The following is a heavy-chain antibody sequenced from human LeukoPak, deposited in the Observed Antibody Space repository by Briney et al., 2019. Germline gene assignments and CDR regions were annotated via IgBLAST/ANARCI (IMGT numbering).Heavy chain of an antibody. Sequence: GGSLRPSCAASGFTFSSYSMNWVRQAPGKGLEWVSSISSSSSYIYYADSLKGRFTISRDNAKNSMYLQMNSLRAEDTALYYCARSASVPGGFYFDYWGQGTLVTVSS. CDR2: ISSSSSYI. CDR3: ARSASVPGGFYFDY. J-gene: IGHJ4*02. D-gene: IGHD3-10*01. CDR1: GFTFSSYS. V-gene: IGHV3-21*01.